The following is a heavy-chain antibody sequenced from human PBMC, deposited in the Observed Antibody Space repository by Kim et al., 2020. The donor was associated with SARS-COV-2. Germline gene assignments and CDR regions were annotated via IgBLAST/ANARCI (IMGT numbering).Heavy chain of an antibody. CDR1: GFTFSSYG. Sequence: GGSLRLSCAASGFTFSSYGMHWVRQAPGKGLEWVALISYDGDNKYYVDSVKGRFTISRDNSKNTLYLQMDSLRGEDTAVYYCAKDRRAAAATFFDYWGQGTLVTVSS. V-gene: IGHV3-30*18. D-gene: IGHD6-13*01. CDR3: AKDRRAAAATFFDY. J-gene: IGHJ4*02. CDR2: ISYDGDNK.